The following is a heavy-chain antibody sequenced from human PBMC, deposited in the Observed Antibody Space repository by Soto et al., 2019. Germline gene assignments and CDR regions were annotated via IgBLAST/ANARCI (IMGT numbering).Heavy chain of an antibody. Sequence: PGESLKISCKGSGYSFTSYWIGWVRQMPGKGLEWMGIIYPGDSDTRYSPSFQGQVTISADKSISTAYLQWSSLKASDTAMYYCARQGGYHSEGIYYYYYMDVWGKGTTVTVSS. CDR3: ARQGGYHSEGIYYYYYMDV. CDR2: IYPGDSDT. V-gene: IGHV5-51*01. D-gene: IGHD3-22*01. J-gene: IGHJ6*03. CDR1: GYSFTSYW.